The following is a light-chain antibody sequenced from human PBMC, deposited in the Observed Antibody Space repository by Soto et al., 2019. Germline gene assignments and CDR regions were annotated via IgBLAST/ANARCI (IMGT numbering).Light chain of an antibody. J-gene: IGLJ1*01. CDR2: DVS. V-gene: IGLV2-14*01. Sequence: QSVLTQPASVSGSPGQSITISCTGTSSDVGGYNYVSWYQQHPGKAPKLMIYDVSNRPSGVSNRFSGSKSGNTASLTISGLQAEDEADYYCSSYTSSSTLGVFGTGTKDTVL. CDR3: SSYTSSSTLGV. CDR1: SSDVGGYNY.